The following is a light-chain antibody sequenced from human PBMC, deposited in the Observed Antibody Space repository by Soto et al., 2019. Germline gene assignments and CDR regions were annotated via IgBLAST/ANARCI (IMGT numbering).Light chain of an antibody. J-gene: IGLJ1*01. V-gene: IGLV2-11*01. CDR1: NSDVGTFYF. Sequence: SALTQPRSVSGSPGQSVTISCTGTNSDVGTFYFVSWYQQYPDKGPKLIIYDVTERPSGVPDRFSGSKSGNTASLTISGLQAEDEADYYCCSYAGSYTYVFGSGTKVTVL. CDR2: DVT. CDR3: CSYAGSYTYV.